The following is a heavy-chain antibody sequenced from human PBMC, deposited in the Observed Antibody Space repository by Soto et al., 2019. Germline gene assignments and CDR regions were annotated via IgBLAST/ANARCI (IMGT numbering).Heavy chain of an antibody. CDR3: ARDPTGNSSGWYPLFDP. CDR1: GYTFTSYY. Sequence: ASVKVSCKASGYTFTSYYMHWVRQAPGQGLEWMGIINPSGGSTSYAQKFQGRVTMTRDTSTSTVYMELSSLRSEDTAVYYCARDPTGNSSGWYPLFDPWGQGTLVTVSS. V-gene: IGHV1-46*01. CDR2: INPSGGST. J-gene: IGHJ5*02. D-gene: IGHD6-19*01.